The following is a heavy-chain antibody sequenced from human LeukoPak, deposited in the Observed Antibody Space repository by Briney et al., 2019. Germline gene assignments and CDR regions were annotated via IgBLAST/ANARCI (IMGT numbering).Heavy chain of an antibody. V-gene: IGHV3-23*01. J-gene: IGHJ4*02. CDR2: IRSNGETV. CDR3: AKGQELDDGVFDS. Sequence: QPGGSLRLSCAASGFTFSRIAMSWVRQAPGKGLEWVSAIRSNGETVYNADSVKGRFTVSRDNSRQTLFLQMSSLRVENTATYYCAKGQELDDGVFDSWGQGTLVTVSS. D-gene: IGHD1-1*01. CDR1: GFTFSRIA.